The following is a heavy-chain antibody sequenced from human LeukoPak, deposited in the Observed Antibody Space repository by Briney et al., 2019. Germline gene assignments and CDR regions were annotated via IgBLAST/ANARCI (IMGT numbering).Heavy chain of an antibody. D-gene: IGHD1-26*01. J-gene: IGHJ4*02. CDR1: GGSIRSSSHY. Sequence: PSETLSLTCTVSGGSIRSSSHYWGWIRQPPGKGLEWIGRIYYSGSTYYNPSLKSRVTISVDTSKNQFSLKLSSVTAADTAVYYCAIRPTGEELHAAFFDYWGQGTLVTVSS. CDR2: IYYSGST. V-gene: IGHV4-39*07. CDR3: AIRPTGEELHAAFFDY.